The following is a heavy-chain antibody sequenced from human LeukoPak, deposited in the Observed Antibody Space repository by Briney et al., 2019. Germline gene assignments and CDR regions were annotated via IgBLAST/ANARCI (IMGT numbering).Heavy chain of an antibody. Sequence: GGSLRLSCTASGFTFGDYAMSWVRQAPGKGLEWVANIKQDGSEKYYVDSVKGRFTISRDNAKNSLYLQMNSLRAEDTAVYYCAGPGPLFDYWGQGTLVTVSS. J-gene: IGHJ4*02. V-gene: IGHV3-7*01. CDR3: AGPGPLFDY. CDR2: IKQDGSEK. CDR1: GFTFGDYA.